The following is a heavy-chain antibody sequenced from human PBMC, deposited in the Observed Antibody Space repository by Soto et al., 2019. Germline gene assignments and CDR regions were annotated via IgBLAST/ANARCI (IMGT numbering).Heavy chain of an antibody. D-gene: IGHD6-19*01. CDR3: ARAHRPLAVAGTSFNY. J-gene: IGHJ4*02. Sequence: GGSLRLSCAASGFTFSSYAMHWVRQAPGKGLEYVSAISSNGGSTYYANSVKGRFTISRDNSKNTLYLQMGSLRAEDMAVYYCARAHRPLAVAGTSFNYWGQGTLVTVSS. V-gene: IGHV3-64*01. CDR2: ISSNGGST. CDR1: GFTFSSYA.